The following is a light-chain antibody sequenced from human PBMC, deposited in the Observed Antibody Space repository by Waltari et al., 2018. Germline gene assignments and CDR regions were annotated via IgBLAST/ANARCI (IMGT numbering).Light chain of an antibody. CDR3: QQRSNWPPGVT. CDR1: QSVSSN. Sequence: EIVMTQSPATLSVSPGEGATLSCRASQSVSSNLAWYQHKPGQAPRLLIYGASTRATGIPARFSGSGSGTEFTLTISSLQSEDFAFYYCQQRSNWPPGVTFGPGTKVDIK. V-gene: IGKV3-15*01. CDR2: GAS. J-gene: IGKJ3*01.